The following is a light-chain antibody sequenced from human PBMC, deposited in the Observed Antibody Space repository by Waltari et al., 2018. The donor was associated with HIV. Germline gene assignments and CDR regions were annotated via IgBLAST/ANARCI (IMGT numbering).Light chain of an antibody. CDR1: SSHIGADYD. CDR2: DNN. Sequence: QSVLTQPPSVSGAPGPRVTISCTGSSSHIGADYDVHWYQQLPGTAPKLLIYDNNNRPSGVPDRFSGSKSGPSASLAITGLQAEDEADYYCQSYDSSLGGSVFGGGTKVTVL. V-gene: IGLV1-40*01. CDR3: QSYDSSLGGSV. J-gene: IGLJ2*01.